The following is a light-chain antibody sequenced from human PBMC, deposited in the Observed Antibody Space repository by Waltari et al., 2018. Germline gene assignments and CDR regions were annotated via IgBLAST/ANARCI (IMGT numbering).Light chain of an antibody. CDR1: RATLGSNF. CDR3: ASWDDSHYV. V-gene: IGLV1-47*01. J-gene: IGLJ1*01. Sequence: QSVLTQPPSASATPGQRVTISCSGRRATLGSNFLSWYQQFPQTAPQLLIYRNIERPSGVPERFSASKSGTSASLVISGVRSEDEAIYYCASWDDSHYVFGPGTTVTVL. CDR2: RNI.